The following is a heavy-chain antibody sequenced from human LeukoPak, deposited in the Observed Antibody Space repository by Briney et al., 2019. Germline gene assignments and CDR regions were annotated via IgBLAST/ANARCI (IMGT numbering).Heavy chain of an antibody. CDR2: IYYSGST. CDR1: GASVSGSPYY. CDR3: ARQTGSGLFILP. V-gene: IGHV4-39*07. Sequence: SETLSLTCTVSGASVSGSPYYWGWIRQPPGKGPEWIGSIYYSGSTYYNPSLKSRVTISVDTSKNQFSLKLSSVTAADTAVYYCARQTGSGLFILPGGQGTLVTVSS. D-gene: IGHD3/OR15-3a*01. J-gene: IGHJ4*02.